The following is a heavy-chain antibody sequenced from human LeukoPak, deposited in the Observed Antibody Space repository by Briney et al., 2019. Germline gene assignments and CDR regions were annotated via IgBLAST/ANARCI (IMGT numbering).Heavy chain of an antibody. D-gene: IGHD3-3*01. Sequence: GGSLRLSCAASGFIFGDHGMHWVRQVPGKGPEWVAVISYDGANADYADSVKGRFTISRDNSNNILYLQTNRLRTEDTAVYYCVRDRGPDFWSGYYMDYWGQGTLVTVSS. CDR2: ISYDGANA. CDR3: VRDRGPDFWSGYYMDY. CDR1: GFIFGDHG. V-gene: IGHV3-30*03. J-gene: IGHJ4*02.